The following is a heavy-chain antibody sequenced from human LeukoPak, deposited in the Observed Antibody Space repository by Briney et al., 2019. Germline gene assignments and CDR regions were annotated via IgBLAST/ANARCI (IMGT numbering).Heavy chain of an antibody. Sequence: PSETLSLTCTVSGDSISSNNYSWGWIRQPPGKGLEWIGNIHYSGSTYYSPSLKSRVTISVDTSKNQFSLKLSSVTAADTAVYYCARVNGDYAGSHYYGMDVWGQGTTVTVSS. V-gene: IGHV4-39*07. J-gene: IGHJ6*02. CDR1: GDSISSNNYS. CDR2: IHYSGST. CDR3: ARVNGDYAGSHYYGMDV. D-gene: IGHD4-17*01.